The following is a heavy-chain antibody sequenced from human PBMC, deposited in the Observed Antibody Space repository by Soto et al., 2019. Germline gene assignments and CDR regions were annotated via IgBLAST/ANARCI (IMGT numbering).Heavy chain of an antibody. D-gene: IGHD6-13*01. Sequence: QVQLQESGPGLVKPSETLSLTCTVSGGSISSYYWSWIRQPPGKGLEWIGYIYYSGGTNYNPSLQSRVTISVDTSKNQFALKLSSVTAADTAVYYCARQWYSSSWYLDYWGQGTLVTVSS. V-gene: IGHV4-59*08. CDR3: ARQWYSSSWYLDY. J-gene: IGHJ4*02. CDR2: IYYSGGT. CDR1: GGSISSYY.